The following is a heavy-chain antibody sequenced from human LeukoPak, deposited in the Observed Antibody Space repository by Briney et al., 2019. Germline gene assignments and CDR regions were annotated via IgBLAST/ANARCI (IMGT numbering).Heavy chain of an antibody. D-gene: IGHD3-3*01. V-gene: IGHV1-2*02. J-gene: IGHJ5*02. CDR1: GYTFTGYY. CDR3: ARGSQYYDFWSGYNSKTHQNWFDP. Sequence: ASVKVSCKASGYTFTGYYMHWVRQAPGQGLEWMGWINPNSGGTNYAQKFQGRVTMTRDTSTSTVYMELSSLRSEDTAVYYCARGSQYYDFWSGYNSKTHQNWFDPWGQGTLVTVSS. CDR2: INPNSGGT.